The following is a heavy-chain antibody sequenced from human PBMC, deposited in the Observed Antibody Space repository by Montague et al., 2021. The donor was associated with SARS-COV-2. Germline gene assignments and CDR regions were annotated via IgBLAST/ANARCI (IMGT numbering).Heavy chain of an antibody. D-gene: IGHD3-10*01. V-gene: IGHV4-59*11. J-gene: IGHJ5*02. CDR3: ARAGSVRRAVNWFDP. CDR2: IYYSGGI. CDR1: GGSMSDHY. Sequence: SETLSLTCTVSGGSMSDHYWAWIRQPPGKGLEWLAYIYYSGGINSNASLKSRDTMSVDTSKNQFSLKLTSVTAADTAVYYCARAGSVRRAVNWFDPWGQGTLVTVSS.